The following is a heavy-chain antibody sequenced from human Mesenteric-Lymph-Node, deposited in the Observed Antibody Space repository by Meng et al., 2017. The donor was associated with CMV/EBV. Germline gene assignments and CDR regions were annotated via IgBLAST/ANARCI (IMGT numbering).Heavy chain of an antibody. CDR3: ARRGNYDSDYSEY. CDR2: VHHSGTT. J-gene: IGHJ4*02. Sequence: HLQESGPGLVKPSETLSLSCTVSGDSISNSTYYWTWIRQPPGKGLEWIGSVHHSGTTYYNPSLKGRLTISVDTSANLFSLRLTTVTAADTATYYCARRGNYDSDYSEYWGQGTLVTVSS. D-gene: IGHD3-22*01. V-gene: IGHV4-39*01. CDR1: GDSISNSTYY.